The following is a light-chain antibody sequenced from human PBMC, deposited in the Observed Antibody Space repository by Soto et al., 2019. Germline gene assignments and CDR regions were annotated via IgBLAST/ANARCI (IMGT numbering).Light chain of an antibody. J-gene: IGLJ1*01. CDR1: SGDIGTYNL. Sequence: QSALTQPASVSGSPGQSIAISCTGTSGDIGTYNLVSWYQQHPGKAPKLMSSEVNKRPSGVSDRFSGSKSGATASLTISGLRTEDEADYYCCSFARSGTGVFGTGTKLTVL. V-gene: IGLV2-14*02. CDR2: EVN. CDR3: CSFARSGTGV.